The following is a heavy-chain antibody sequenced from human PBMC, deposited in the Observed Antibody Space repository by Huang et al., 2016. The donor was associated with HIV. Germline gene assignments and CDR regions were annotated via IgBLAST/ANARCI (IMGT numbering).Heavy chain of an antibody. CDR3: ARHREGPVAYYSGWGSHLNYMDV. Sequence: QLLLQESGPGLVKPSEALALTCAVSGGSIRSSDYHWGWIRQPPGKGLEWIGSIYYKGSSHYSPSLKSRVTIALDTSKNLFFLNLTSMTAADTAVYYCARHREGPVAYYSGWGSHLNYMDVWGRGRTVVVSS. CDR1: GGSIRSSDYH. D-gene: IGHD3-10*01. V-gene: IGHV4-39*01. CDR2: IYYKGSS. J-gene: IGHJ6*03.